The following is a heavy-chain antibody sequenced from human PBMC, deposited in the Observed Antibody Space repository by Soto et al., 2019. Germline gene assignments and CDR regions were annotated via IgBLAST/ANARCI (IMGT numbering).Heavy chain of an antibody. CDR2: ISGSGGST. D-gene: IGHD4-17*01. Sequence: GGSLRLSCAASGFTFSSYAMSWVRQAPGKGLEWVSAISGSGGSTYYADSVKGRFTISRDNSKNTLYLQMNSLRAEDTAVYYCAQPDVNDGDYGWFDPWGQGTLVTVSS. CDR1: GFTFSSYA. V-gene: IGHV3-23*01. CDR3: AQPDVNDGDYGWFDP. J-gene: IGHJ5*02.